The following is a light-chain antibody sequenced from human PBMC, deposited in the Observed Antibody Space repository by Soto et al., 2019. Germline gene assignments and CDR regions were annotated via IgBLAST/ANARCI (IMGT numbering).Light chain of an antibody. V-gene: IGKV4-1*01. CDR2: WAS. CDR1: RSLLYSSNNKNY. J-gene: IGKJ1*01. CDR3: QQYYSTPRT. Sequence: DIVMTQSPDSLAVSLGERATINCRSNRSLLYSSNNKNYLAWYQQKPGQPPKLLIYWASSREAGVPDRFSGSGSGTDFTLTISSLQAADVAVYYCQQYYSTPRTFGQGTRAEIK.